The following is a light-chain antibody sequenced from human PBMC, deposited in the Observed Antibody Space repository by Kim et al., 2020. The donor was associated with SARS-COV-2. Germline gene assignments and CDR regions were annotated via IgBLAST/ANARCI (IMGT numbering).Light chain of an antibody. CDR3: QQYNSYPFA. CDR2: AAA. CDR1: QGISSY. V-gene: IGKV1-9*01. J-gene: IGKJ5*01. Sequence: AFVGYRVTISCRASQGISSYLAWYQQKPGRPPKVLIYAAASLQCGVPSRFSGSGSGTDFTLTISSLQPEDSATYFCQQYNSYPFAFGQGTRLEIK.